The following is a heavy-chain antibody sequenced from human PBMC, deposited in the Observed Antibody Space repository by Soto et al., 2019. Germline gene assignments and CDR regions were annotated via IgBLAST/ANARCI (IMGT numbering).Heavy chain of an antibody. Sequence: VQLQESGPGLVTPSQTLSLTCTVSGGSIHSGGYYWTWIRQYPGQGLKWSGYIYTIENTYYNPSLESRVTLSEDRSKNQFSLRLTSVTAADTAVYYCARGHSGAAGTFDYWGQGALVTVSS. D-gene: IGHD6-13*01. V-gene: IGHV4-31*03. CDR1: GGSIHSGGYY. CDR2: IYTIENT. J-gene: IGHJ4*02. CDR3: ARGHSGAAGTFDY.